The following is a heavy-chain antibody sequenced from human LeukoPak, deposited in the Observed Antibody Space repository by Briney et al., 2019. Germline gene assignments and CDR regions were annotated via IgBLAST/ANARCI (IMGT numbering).Heavy chain of an antibody. Sequence: SVKVSCKASGGTFSSYAISWVRQAPGQGLEWMGGIIPIFGTANYAQKFQGRVTITADESTSTAYMELSSLRSEDTAVYYCAKVEQWLGHNPFDYWGQGTLVTVSS. D-gene: IGHD6-19*01. CDR1: GGTFSSYA. V-gene: IGHV1-69*13. J-gene: IGHJ4*02. CDR3: AKVEQWLGHNPFDY. CDR2: IIPIFGTA.